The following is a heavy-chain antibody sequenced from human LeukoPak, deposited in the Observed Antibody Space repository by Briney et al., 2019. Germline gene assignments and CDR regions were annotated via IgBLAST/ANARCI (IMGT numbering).Heavy chain of an antibody. CDR3: VRALGSSSADY. Sequence: GGSLRLSCAASGFTFTHSWMSWVRQAPGKGLEWVANIKQDGSEKYYVDSVEGRFTISRGNAKNSVSLQMNSLRGEDTAVYYCVRALGSSSADYWGQGTLVTVSS. D-gene: IGHD6-6*01. V-gene: IGHV3-7*01. CDR2: IKQDGSEK. CDR1: GFTFTHSW. J-gene: IGHJ4*02.